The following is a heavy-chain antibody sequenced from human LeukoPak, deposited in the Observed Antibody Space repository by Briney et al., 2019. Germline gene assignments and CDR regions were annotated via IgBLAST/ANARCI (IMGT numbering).Heavy chain of an antibody. V-gene: IGHV3-66*01. CDR2: IYSGGST. Sequence: GGSLRLSCAASGFTVSSNYMSWVRQAPGKGLEWVSVIYSGGSTYYADSVKGRFTISRDNSKNTLYLQMNSLRAEDTAVYYCARDQEMYYSDYWGQGTLVTVSS. CDR3: ARDQEMYYSDY. CDR1: GFTVSSNY. J-gene: IGHJ4*02.